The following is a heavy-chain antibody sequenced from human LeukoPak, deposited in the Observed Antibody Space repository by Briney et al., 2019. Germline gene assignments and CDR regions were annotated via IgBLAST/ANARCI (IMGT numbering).Heavy chain of an antibody. D-gene: IGHD6-19*01. Sequence: GGSLRLSCAASGFTFSSYWTHWVRQAPGKGLVWVSRINSDGSYTGYADSVKGRFTISRDNAKNTVYLQMNSLRAEDTAVYYCARPGIAVTGDYWGQGILVAVSS. CDR3: ARPGIAVTGDY. CDR1: GFTFSSYW. V-gene: IGHV3-74*01. CDR2: INSDGSYT. J-gene: IGHJ4*02.